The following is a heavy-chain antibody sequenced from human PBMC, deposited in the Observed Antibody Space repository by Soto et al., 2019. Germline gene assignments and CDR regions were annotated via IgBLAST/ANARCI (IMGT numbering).Heavy chain of an antibody. Sequence: QVQLQESGPGLVKPSETLSLTCTVSGGSISSYYWSWIRQPPGKGLEWIGYIYYSGSTNYNPSLKSRVTISVDTSKNQVSLKLSSGTAADTAVYYCARDRVVPAAMRHSYDYDGMAVWGQGTTVTVSS. D-gene: IGHD2-2*01. CDR3: ARDRVVPAAMRHSYDYDGMAV. CDR2: IYYSGST. CDR1: GGSISSYY. J-gene: IGHJ6*02. V-gene: IGHV4-59*01.